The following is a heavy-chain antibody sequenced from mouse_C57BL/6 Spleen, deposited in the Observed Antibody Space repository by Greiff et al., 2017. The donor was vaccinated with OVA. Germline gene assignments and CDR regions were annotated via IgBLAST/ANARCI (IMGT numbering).Heavy chain of an antibody. CDR3: ARWDPSYFDY. D-gene: IGHD4-1*01. CDR2: IDPSDSYT. Sequence: QVQLQQSGAELVKPGASVKLSCKASGYTFTSYWMQWVKQRPGQGLEWIGEIDPSDSYTNYNQKFKGKATLTVDTSSSTAYMQLSSLTSEDSAVYYCARWDPSYFDYWGQGTLVTVSA. V-gene: IGHV1-50*01. J-gene: IGHJ3*01. CDR1: GYTFTSYW.